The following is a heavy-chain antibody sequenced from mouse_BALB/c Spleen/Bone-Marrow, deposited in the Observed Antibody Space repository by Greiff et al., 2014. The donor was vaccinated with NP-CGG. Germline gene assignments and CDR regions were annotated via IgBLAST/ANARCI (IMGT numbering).Heavy chain of an antibody. CDR1: GYTFTNYW. CDR3: ARGIYYGTYVYALDY. J-gene: IGHJ4*01. Sequence: DLVKPGASVKLSCKASGYTFTNYWINWIKQRPGQGLEWIGRIAPGSGSTYYNEMFKGKATLTVDTSSSTAYIQLGTLSSEDSAVYFCARGIYYGTYVYALDYWGQGTSVTVSS. CDR2: IAPGSGST. V-gene: IGHV1S41*01. D-gene: IGHD2-1*01.